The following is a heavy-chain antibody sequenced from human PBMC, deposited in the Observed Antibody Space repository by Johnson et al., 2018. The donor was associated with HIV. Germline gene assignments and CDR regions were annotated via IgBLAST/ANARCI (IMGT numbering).Heavy chain of an antibody. CDR2: IKCDGSEK. CDR3: TTGISWFGAITFDI. V-gene: IGHV3-52*01. J-gene: IGHJ3*02. CDR1: GFTFSSSW. Sequence: VQLVESGGGVVQPGRSLRLSCAASGFTFSSSWMHWVCQAPEKGLEWVADIKCDGSEKYYVDSVKGRFTISRDSAKNSLCLQMNSLRAEDTAVYYCTTGISWFGAITFDIWGQGTMVTVSS. D-gene: IGHD3-10*01.